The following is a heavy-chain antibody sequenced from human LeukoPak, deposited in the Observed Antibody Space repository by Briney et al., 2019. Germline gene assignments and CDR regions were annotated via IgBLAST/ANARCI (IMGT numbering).Heavy chain of an antibody. CDR3: AKGHDGYNYGGAFDY. Sequence: GGSLRLSCAASGFTFSSYGMHWVREAPGKGLEWVAVISYDGSNKYYADSVKGRFTISRDNSKNTLYLQVNSLRAEDTAVYYCAKGHDGYNYGGAFDYWGQGTLVTVSS. CDR1: GFTFSSYG. V-gene: IGHV3-30*18. CDR2: ISYDGSNK. D-gene: IGHD5-24*01. J-gene: IGHJ4*02.